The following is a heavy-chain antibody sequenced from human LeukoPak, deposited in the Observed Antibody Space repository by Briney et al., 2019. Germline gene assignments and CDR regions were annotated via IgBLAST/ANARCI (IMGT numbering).Heavy chain of an antibody. Sequence: PSETLSLTCTVSGGSISSGGYYWSWIRQPPGKGLEWIGYIYYSGSTNYNPSLKSRVTISVDTSKNQFSLKLSSVTAADTAVYYCARSPAAPASTVTTGHYYYGMDVWGQGTTVTVSS. D-gene: IGHD4-11*01. CDR1: GGSISSGGYY. CDR2: IYYSGST. CDR3: ARSPAAPASTVTTGHYYYGMDV. V-gene: IGHV4-61*08. J-gene: IGHJ6*02.